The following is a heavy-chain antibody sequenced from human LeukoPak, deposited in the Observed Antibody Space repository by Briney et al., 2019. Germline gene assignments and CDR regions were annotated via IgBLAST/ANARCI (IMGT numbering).Heavy chain of an antibody. J-gene: IGHJ4*02. CDR1: GVTVSSNY. V-gene: IGHV3-53*01. Sequence: AGGSLRLSCAASGVTVSSNYMSWVREAPGKGVEWVSVIYSGGSTYYADSVKGRFTISRDNSKNTLYLQMNSLRAEDTAVYYCARDSSSWFDYWGQGTLVTVSS. CDR3: ARDSSSWFDY. CDR2: IYSGGST. D-gene: IGHD6-13*01.